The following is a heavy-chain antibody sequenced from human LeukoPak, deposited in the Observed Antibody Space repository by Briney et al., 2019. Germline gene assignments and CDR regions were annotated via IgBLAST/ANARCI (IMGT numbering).Heavy chain of an antibody. D-gene: IGHD2-15*01. CDR1: GGSISSYY. V-gene: IGHV4-4*07. Sequence: PSETLSLTCTVSGGSISSYYWSWIRQPAGKGLEWIGRIYTSGSTNYSPSLKSRVTMSVDASKNQFSLKLSSVTAADTAVYYCAREYCSGSSCYYYYYSMDVWGKGTTVTVSS. J-gene: IGHJ6*03. CDR3: AREYCSGSSCYYYYYSMDV. CDR2: IYTSGST.